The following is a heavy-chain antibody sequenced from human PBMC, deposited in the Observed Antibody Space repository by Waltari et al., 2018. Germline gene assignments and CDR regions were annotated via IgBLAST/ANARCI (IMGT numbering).Heavy chain of an antibody. V-gene: IGHV3-9*01. D-gene: IGHD6-13*01. CDR2: ILWSGDRI. J-gene: IGHJ4*02. CDR3: AKDMTAGGLDN. Sequence: EVLLVDSAGGLVQPGGYLRLSFPGFGFPFNEHATHWVRQAPGRGLEWVSGILWSGDRIGYGDSVKGRFTISRDNAKNSLYLQMNSLRADDTALYFCAKDMTAGGLDNWGQGTLVTVSS. CDR1: GFPFNEHA.